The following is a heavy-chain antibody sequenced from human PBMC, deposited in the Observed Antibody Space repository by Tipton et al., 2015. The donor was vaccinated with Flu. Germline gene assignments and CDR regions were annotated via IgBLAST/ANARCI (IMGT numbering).Heavy chain of an antibody. D-gene: IGHD7-27*01. CDR1: GFTFSSYE. V-gene: IGHV3-48*03. J-gene: IGHJ4*02. Sequence: SLGLSCAASGFTFSSYEMNWVRQAPGKGLEWLSYISSSGSTISYADSVRGRLTISRDNAKNSLYLQLNSLRAEDTALYYWATLTGDDYWGQGDLVTVSS. CDR3: ATLTGDDY. CDR2: ISSSGSTI.